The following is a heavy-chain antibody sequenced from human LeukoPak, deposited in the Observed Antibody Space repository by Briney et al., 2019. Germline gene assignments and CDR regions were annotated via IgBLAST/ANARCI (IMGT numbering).Heavy chain of an antibody. CDR2: ISWNSGSI. CDR3: ARGELGYCSGGSCYDVVSYFDY. Sequence: GGSLRLSCAASGFTFSAYWMTWVRQAPGKGLEWVSGISWNSGSIGYADSVKGRFTISRDNAKNSLYLQMNSLRAEDTALYYCARGELGYCSGGSCYDVVSYFDYWGQGTLVTVSS. V-gene: IGHV3-9*01. CDR1: GFTFSAYW. D-gene: IGHD2-15*01. J-gene: IGHJ4*02.